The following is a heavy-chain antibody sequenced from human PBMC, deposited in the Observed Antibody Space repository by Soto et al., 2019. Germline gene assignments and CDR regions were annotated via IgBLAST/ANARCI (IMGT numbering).Heavy chain of an antibody. CDR1: GLTFDDYA. CDR2: ISWNSGSI. CDR3: AKDGGFRWLQKLMLDAFDI. V-gene: IGHV3-9*01. J-gene: IGHJ3*02. Sequence: HPGGSLRLSCAASGLTFDDYAMHWVRQAPGKGLEWVSGISWNSGSIGYADSVKGRFTISRDNAKNSLYLQMNSLRAEDTALYYCAKDGGFRWLQKLMLDAFDIWGQGTMVTVSS. D-gene: IGHD5-12*01.